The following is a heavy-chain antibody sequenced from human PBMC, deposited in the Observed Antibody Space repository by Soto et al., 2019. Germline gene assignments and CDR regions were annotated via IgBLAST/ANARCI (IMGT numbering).Heavy chain of an antibody. CDR2: ISAYNGNT. J-gene: IGHJ4*02. CDR3: VREGEDTSDHITLLY. D-gene: IGHD3-22*01. Sequence: QVQLVQSGAEVKKPGASVKVSGKASGYTFTSYGISWVRQAPGQGLEWMGWISAYNGNTNYAQEFQGRVTLTTDTSTNTAYMELRSLRSDDTAVYYCVREGEDTSDHITLLYWGQGTLVTVSS. CDR1: GYTFTSYG. V-gene: IGHV1-18*01.